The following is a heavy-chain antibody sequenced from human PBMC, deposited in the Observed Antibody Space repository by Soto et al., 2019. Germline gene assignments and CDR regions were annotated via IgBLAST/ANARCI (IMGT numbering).Heavy chain of an antibody. D-gene: IGHD2-15*01. CDR3: ARDLAKSSYCSGGSCYRGNYYYGMDV. J-gene: IGHJ6*02. Sequence: GGSLRLSCAASGFTFSSYGMHWVRQAPGKGLEWVAVIWYDGSNKYYADSVKVRFTISRVNSKNTLFLQMNSLRAEDTAGYYCARDLAKSSYCSGGSCYRGNYYYGMDVWGQGTTVTVSS. CDR1: GFTFSSYG. CDR2: IWYDGSNK. V-gene: IGHV3-33*01.